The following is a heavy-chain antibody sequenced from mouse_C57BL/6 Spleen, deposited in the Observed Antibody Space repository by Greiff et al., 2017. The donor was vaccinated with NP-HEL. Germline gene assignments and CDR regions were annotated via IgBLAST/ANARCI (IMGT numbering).Heavy chain of an antibody. CDR2: IHPNSGST. J-gene: IGHJ2*01. CDR1: GYTFTSYW. CDR3: ARNWDERYFDY. V-gene: IGHV1-64*01. D-gene: IGHD4-1*01. Sequence: QVQLKQSGAELVKPGASVKLSCKASGYTFTSYWMHWVKQRPGQGLEWIGMIHPNSGSTNYNEKFKSKATLTVDKSSSTAYMQLSSLTSEDSAVYYCARNWDERYFDYWGQGTTLTVSS.